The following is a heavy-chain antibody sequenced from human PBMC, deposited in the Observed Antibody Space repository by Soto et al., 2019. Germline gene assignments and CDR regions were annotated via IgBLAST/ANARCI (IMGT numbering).Heavy chain of an antibody. J-gene: IGHJ3*02. V-gene: IGHV4-31*03. Sequence: SETLSLTCTVSGGSISSGGYYWSWIRQHPGKGLEWIGYIYYSGSTYYNPSLKSRVTISVDTSKNQFSLKLSSVTAADTAVYYCARSCGGDCYPAHDAFDIWGQGTMVTVSS. CDR1: GGSISSGGYY. D-gene: IGHD2-21*02. CDR2: IYYSGST. CDR3: ARSCGGDCYPAHDAFDI.